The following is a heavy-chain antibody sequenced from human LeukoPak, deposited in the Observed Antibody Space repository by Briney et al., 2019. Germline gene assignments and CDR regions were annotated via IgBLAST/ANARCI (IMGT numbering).Heavy chain of an antibody. CDR3: AKNKPAPDY. CDR1: GGSITNYY. CDR2: IYTSGST. Sequence: SETLSLTCIVSGGSITNYYWSWIRQPAGQRLEWIGRIYTSGSTNYNPSLTRRVFMSVDTSKNLFSLRLSSVTAADTAVYYCAKNKPAPDYWGQGTLVTVSS. J-gene: IGHJ4*02. V-gene: IGHV4-4*07.